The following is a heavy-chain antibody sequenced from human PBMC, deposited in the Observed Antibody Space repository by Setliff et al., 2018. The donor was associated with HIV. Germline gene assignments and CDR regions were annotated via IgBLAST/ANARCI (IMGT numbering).Heavy chain of an antibody. CDR1: GYTFTSYA. Sequence: GASVKVSCKASGYTFTSYAMNWVRQAPGQGLEWMGWINTNTGNPTYAQGFTGRFVFSLDTSVSTAYLQIGSLKAEDTAVYYCARVPLWFGTKGAFDIWGQGTMVTVSS. CDR2: INTNTGNP. D-gene: IGHD3-10*01. J-gene: IGHJ3*02. CDR3: ARVPLWFGTKGAFDI. V-gene: IGHV7-4-1*01.